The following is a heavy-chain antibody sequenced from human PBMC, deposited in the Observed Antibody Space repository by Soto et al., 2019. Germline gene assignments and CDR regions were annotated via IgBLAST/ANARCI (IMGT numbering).Heavy chain of an antibody. CDR3: ARGNCSSPNCYSFSGYYGMDV. CDR2: IYTSGST. D-gene: IGHD2-2*01. Sequence: PSETLSLTCTVSGGSTSSYYWSWIRQPAGKGLEWIGRIYTSGSTNYNPSLKSRVTMSLDTSKNQFSLKLTSVTAADTALYYCARGNCSSPNCYSFSGYYGMDVWGQGTTVTVSS. V-gene: IGHV4-4*07. CDR1: GGSTSSYY. J-gene: IGHJ6*02.